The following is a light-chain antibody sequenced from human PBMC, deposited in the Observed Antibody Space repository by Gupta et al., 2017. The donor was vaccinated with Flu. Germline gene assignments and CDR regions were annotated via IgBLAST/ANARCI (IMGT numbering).Light chain of an antibody. Sequence: DIQMTQSPSYLSASVGDRLTITCQASQDITKYLNWYQQKPGKAPKLLIYESSNVETGVPSRFSGTGSRTSFILTISSLQPEDFATYYFQQYGDFPFTFGGGTKVDIK. J-gene: IGKJ4*01. CDR2: ESS. CDR3: QQYGDFPFT. CDR1: QDITKY. V-gene: IGKV1-33*01.